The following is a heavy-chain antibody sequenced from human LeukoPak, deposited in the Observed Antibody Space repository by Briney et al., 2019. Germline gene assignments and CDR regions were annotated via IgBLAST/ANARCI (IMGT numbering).Heavy chain of an antibody. V-gene: IGHV1-18*04. CDR2: INPNSGNT. J-gene: IGHJ5*02. Sequence: ASVKVSCKASGYTFTGYYMHWVRQAPGQGLEWMGWINPNSGNTNYAQKLQGRVTMTTDTSTSTAYMELRSLRSEDTAVYYCARDDWFDPWGQGTLVTVSS. CDR3: ARDDWFDP. CDR1: GYTFTGYY.